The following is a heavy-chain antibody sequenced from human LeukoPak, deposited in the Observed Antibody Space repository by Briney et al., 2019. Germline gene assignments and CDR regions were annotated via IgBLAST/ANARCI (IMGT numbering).Heavy chain of an antibody. D-gene: IGHD1-1*01. Sequence: SETLSLTCTVSGGSITRYFWSWIRQPAGKGLEWIGRIYHSGGTKFNPSLKSRLTISVDKSNNQFSLKLSSVTAADTGVYYCVLDLGTPRDYWGQGTLVTVSS. CDR3: VLDLGTPRDY. J-gene: IGHJ4*02. CDR2: IYHSGGT. V-gene: IGHV4-4*07. CDR1: GGSITRYF.